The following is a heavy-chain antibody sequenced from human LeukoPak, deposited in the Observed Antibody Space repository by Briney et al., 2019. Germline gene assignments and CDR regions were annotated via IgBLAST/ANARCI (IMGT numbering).Heavy chain of an antibody. Sequence: GESLKIFFKGSGYTFTRYWIAWVREMPGKGLEWMGIIYPGDSDTRYSPSFQGQVTISADKSISTAYLQWSSLKASDTAMYYCARHRDGYADYWGQGTLVTVSS. V-gene: IGHV5-51*01. CDR1: GYTFTRYW. CDR2: IYPGDSDT. D-gene: IGHD5-24*01. J-gene: IGHJ4*02. CDR3: ARHRDGYADY.